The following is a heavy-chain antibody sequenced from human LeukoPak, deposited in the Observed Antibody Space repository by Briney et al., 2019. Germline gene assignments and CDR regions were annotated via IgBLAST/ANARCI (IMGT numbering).Heavy chain of an antibody. D-gene: IGHD1-26*01. V-gene: IGHV1-2*02. CDR3: ASSGWELLGANWFDP. Sequence: GASVKVSCKASGYTFADYYIYWVRQAPGQGLEWMGWINPNSGATNYAQKFQGRVSMTRDTSISTAYMELSRLRSDDTAVYYCASSGWELLGANWFDPWGQGTLVTVSS. CDR2: INPNSGAT. J-gene: IGHJ5*02. CDR1: GYTFADYY.